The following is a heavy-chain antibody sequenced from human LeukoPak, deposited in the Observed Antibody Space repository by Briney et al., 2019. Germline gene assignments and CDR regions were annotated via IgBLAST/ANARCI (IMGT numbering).Heavy chain of an antibody. CDR3: ARHPGDFTGIVNYYYMDV. V-gene: IGHV3-23*01. J-gene: IGHJ6*03. CDR1: GFTFSSYG. CDR2: ISGSGGST. Sequence: GGSLRLSCAASGFTFSSYGMSWVRQAPGKGLEWVSAISGSGGSTYYADSVKGRFTISRDNSNNTLFLQMNSLRPEDTAVYFCARHPGDFTGIVNYYYMDVWGKGTTVTVS. D-gene: IGHD1-26*01.